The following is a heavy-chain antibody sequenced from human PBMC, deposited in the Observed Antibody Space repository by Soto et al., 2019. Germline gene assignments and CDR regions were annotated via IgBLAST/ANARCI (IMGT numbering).Heavy chain of an antibody. J-gene: IGHJ4*02. CDR3: ARHKSSWWQPFDY. CDR2: ISGSGGST. Sequence: GGSLRLSCAASGFTFSSYAMSWVRQAPGKGLEWVSAISGSGGSTYYADSVKGRFTISRDNSKNTLYLQMNSLRAEDTAVYYCARHKSSWWQPFDYWGQGTLVTVSS. CDR1: GFTFSSYA. D-gene: IGHD2-15*01. V-gene: IGHV3-23*01.